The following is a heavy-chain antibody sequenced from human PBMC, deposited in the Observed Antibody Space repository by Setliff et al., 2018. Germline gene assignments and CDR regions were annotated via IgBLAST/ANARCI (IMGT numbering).Heavy chain of an antibody. CDR1: GFSFSSYA. V-gene: IGHV3-23*01. CDR2: ISAGGGIT. J-gene: IGHJ6*03. CDR3: AKTRGSNWNFFYYMDV. D-gene: IGHD1-1*01. Sequence: GGSLRLSWAASGFSFSSYAMTWVRQAPGKGLEWISAISAGGGITYSADSVKGRFTISRDNSKNTLYLQLTSLSAEDTAVYYCAKTRGSNWNFFYYMDVWGKGTTVTVSS.